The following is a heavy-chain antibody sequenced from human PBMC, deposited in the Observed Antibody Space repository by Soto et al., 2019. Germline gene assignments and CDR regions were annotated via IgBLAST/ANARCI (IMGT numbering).Heavy chain of an antibody. J-gene: IGHJ5*02. CDR3: AKSLSVTTTCFDA. CDR2: ISGSGDDT. D-gene: IGHD4-17*01. Sequence: GGSLRLSCAASGFTFSSFAMSWVRQAPGKGLEWVSSISGSGDDTYNTDSVKGRFTISRDNSKNTLYLQMNSLRTEDTAAYYCAKSLSVTTTCFDAWGQGSLVTVSS. CDR1: GFTFSSFA. V-gene: IGHV3-23*01.